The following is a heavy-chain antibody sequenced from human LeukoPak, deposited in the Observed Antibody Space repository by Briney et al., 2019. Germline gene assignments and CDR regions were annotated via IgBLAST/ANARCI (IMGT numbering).Heavy chain of an antibody. CDR1: RCTFSSYA. V-gene: IGHV1-69*06. CDR2: IIAIFGTA. CDR3: ARLSIAGAGTEDY. J-gene: IGHJ4*02. Sequence: AVKVSCKASRCTFSSYAISWVRQPPGQGLEWMGGIIAIFGTANYAQKFQGRVTITADKSRSTAYMELSSLRSEDTAVYYCARLSIAGAGTEDYWGQGTLVTVSS. D-gene: IGHD6-19*01.